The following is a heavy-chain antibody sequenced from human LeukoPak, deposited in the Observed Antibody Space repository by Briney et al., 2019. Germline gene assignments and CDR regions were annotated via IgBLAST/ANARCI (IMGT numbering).Heavy chain of an antibody. V-gene: IGHV1-2*02. Sequence: GASAKVSCKASGYTFTGYYMHWVRQAPGQGLEWMGWINPNSGGTNYAQKFQGRVTMTRDTSISTAYMELSRLRSDDTAVYYCARGTHRYDILTGYYIDDLNFDYWGQGTLVTVSS. CDR2: INPNSGGT. CDR1: GYTFTGYY. J-gene: IGHJ4*02. D-gene: IGHD3-9*01. CDR3: ARGTHRYDILTGYYIDDLNFDY.